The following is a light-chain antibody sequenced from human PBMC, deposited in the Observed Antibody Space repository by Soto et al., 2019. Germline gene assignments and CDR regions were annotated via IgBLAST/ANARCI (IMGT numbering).Light chain of an antibody. J-gene: IGKJ2*01. Sequence: EIVLTQSPATLSLSPGERATLSCRASQSVNNNLAWYQQKPGQAPRLLIYDASNRATGIPARFSGSGSGTDFTLIISSLEPEDFAVYYCQQRSNWPLTFGQGTKLEIK. CDR3: QQRSNWPLT. CDR1: QSVNNN. CDR2: DAS. V-gene: IGKV3-11*01.